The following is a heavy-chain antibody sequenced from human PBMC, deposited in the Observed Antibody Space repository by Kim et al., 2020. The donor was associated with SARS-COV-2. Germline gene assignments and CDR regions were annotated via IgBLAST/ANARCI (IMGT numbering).Heavy chain of an antibody. D-gene: IGHD3-10*01. Sequence: ASVKVSCKASGYTFTSYAMHWVRQAPGQRLEWMGWINAGNGNTKYSQKFQGRVTITRDTSASTAYMELSSLRSEDTAVYYCARDRPYGSGSYSKTDYWGQGTLVTVSS. CDR1: GYTFTSYA. J-gene: IGHJ4*02. CDR2: INAGNGNT. CDR3: ARDRPYGSGSYSKTDY. V-gene: IGHV1-3*01.